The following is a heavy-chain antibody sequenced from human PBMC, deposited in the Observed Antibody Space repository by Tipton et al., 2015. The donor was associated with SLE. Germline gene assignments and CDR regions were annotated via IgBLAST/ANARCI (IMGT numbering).Heavy chain of an antibody. Sequence: SLRLSCAASGFTFSSYWMHWVRQAPGKGLVWVSRINSDGSSTSYADSVKGRFTISRDNAKNSLYLQMNSLRVDDTALYYCARSSGRYSDDAFDVWGQGTMVTVSS. CDR3: ARSSGRYSDDAFDV. CDR1: GFTFSSYW. D-gene: IGHD1-26*01. CDR2: INSDGSST. J-gene: IGHJ3*01. V-gene: IGHV3-74*01.